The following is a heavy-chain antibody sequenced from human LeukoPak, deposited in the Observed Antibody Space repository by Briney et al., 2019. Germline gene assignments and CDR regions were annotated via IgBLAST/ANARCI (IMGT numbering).Heavy chain of an antibody. CDR3: ARRALRYCSSTSCPAQYYGVDV. V-gene: IGHV3-7*03. Sequence: GGSLRLSCAASGFIFSSYWMSWVPQAPGKGLEWVANIKEDGSEKYYVDSVKGRFTISRDNAKNSLYLQTNSLRAEDTAVYYCARRALRYCSSTSCPAQYYGVDVWGKGTTVTVSS. CDR1: GFIFSSYW. D-gene: IGHD2-2*01. CDR2: IKEDGSEK. J-gene: IGHJ6*04.